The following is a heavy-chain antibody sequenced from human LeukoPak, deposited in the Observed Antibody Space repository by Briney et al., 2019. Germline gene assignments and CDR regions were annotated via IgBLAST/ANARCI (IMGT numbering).Heavy chain of an antibody. V-gene: IGHV3-64*01. Sequence: PGGSLRLSCAASGFTFSSYAMHWVRQAPGKGLEYVSAISSNGGSTYYANSVKGRFTISRDNSKNTLYLQMGSLRAEDMAVYYCARALGGLSPFDYWGQGTLVTVSS. CDR2: ISSNGGST. CDR1: GFTFSSYA. J-gene: IGHJ4*02. CDR3: ARALGGLSPFDY. D-gene: IGHD4-23*01.